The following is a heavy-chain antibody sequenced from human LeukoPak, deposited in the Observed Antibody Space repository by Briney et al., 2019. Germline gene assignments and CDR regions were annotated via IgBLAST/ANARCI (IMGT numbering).Heavy chain of an antibody. Sequence: SETLSLTCTVSGGSISSSSYYWGWIRQPPGKGLEWIGYIYYSGSTNYNPSLKSRVTISVDTSKNQFSLKLSSVTAADTAVYYCASGYCSGGSCYYYMDVWGKGTTVTVSS. D-gene: IGHD2-15*01. J-gene: IGHJ6*03. CDR2: IYYSGST. V-gene: IGHV4-61*05. CDR3: ASGYCSGGSCYYYMDV. CDR1: GGSISSSSYY.